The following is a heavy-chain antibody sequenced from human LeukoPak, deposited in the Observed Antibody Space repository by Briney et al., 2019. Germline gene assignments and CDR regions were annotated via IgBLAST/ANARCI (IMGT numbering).Heavy chain of an antibody. J-gene: IGHJ4*02. CDR3: VKGGENWGSGRFFDY. CDR2: IYYSGNT. Sequence: TSETLSLTCTVSGGSIRSSSYYWGWIRQPPGKGLEWIGSIYYSGNTYYYPPLKSRVTISVDTSKNQFSLRLSSVTAADTAVYYCVKGGENWGSGRFFDYWGQGTLVTVSS. CDR1: GGSIRSSSYY. V-gene: IGHV4-39*01. D-gene: IGHD7-27*01.